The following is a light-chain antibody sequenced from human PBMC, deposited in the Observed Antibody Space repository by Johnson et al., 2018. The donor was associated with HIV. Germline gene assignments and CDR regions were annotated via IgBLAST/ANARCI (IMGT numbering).Light chain of an antibody. J-gene: IGLJ1*01. Sequence: QSVLTQPPSVSAAPGQKVTISCSGSSSNIGNNYVSWYQQLPGTAPKLLIYENNKRPSGIPDRFSGSKSGTSATLGITGIQTGDGADYYCGTWDISLSARRVFGTGTKVTVL. V-gene: IGLV1-51*02. CDR3: GTWDISLSARRV. CDR1: SSNIGNNY. CDR2: ENN.